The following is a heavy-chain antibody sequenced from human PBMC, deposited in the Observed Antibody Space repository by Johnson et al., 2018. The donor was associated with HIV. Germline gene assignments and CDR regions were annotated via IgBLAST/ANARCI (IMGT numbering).Heavy chain of an antibody. CDR1: GLNFSDYG. CDR2: TRFDGSKK. J-gene: IGHJ3*02. D-gene: IGHD6-13*01. Sequence: QVQLVESGGGVVQPGRSVRLSCAVSGLNFSDYGMHWVRQTPGKGLEWVAFTRFDGSKKYYAESVKGRFTISRDNSKTTLYLQMNSLASEDTAVYYCARDPAAAALRAFDIWGQGTMVTVSS. V-gene: IGHV3-30*02. CDR3: ARDPAAAALRAFDI.